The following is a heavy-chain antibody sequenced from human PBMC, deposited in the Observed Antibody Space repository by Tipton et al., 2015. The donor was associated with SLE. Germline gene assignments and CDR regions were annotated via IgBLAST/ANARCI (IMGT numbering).Heavy chain of an antibody. D-gene: IGHD3-22*01. Sequence: LRLSCTVSGGSISSSSYYWGWIRQPPGKGLEWIGSIYYGGNTYYNPSLKSRVTISVDTSKNQFSLKLSSVTAADTAVYYCARRDYYNYSGFDYWGQGTLVTVSS. V-gene: IGHV4-39*01. CDR1: GGSISSSSYY. J-gene: IGHJ4*02. CDR3: ARRDYYNYSGFDY. CDR2: IYYGGNT.